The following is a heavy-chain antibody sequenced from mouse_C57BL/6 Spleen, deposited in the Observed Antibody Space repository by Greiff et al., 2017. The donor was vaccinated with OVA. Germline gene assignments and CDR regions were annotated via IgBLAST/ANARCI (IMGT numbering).Heavy chain of an antibody. Sequence: QVQLQQPGAELVKPGASVKLSCKASGYTFTSYWMHWVKQRPGQGLEWIGMIHPNSGSTNYNEKFKSKATLTVDKSSSTAYMQLSSLTSEDSAVYYWARSLYDYDGAYWGQGTLVTVSA. V-gene: IGHV1-64*01. D-gene: IGHD2-4*01. CDR2: IHPNSGST. CDR3: ARSLYDYDGAY. CDR1: GYTFTSYW. J-gene: IGHJ3*01.